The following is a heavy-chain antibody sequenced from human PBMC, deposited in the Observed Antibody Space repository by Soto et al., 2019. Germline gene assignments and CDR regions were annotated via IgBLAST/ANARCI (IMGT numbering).Heavy chain of an antibody. V-gene: IGHV4-34*01. CDR2: IDHSGST. J-gene: IGHJ4*02. CDR3: ARRSYLDY. CDR1: GGSFSGYY. Sequence: QVQLQQWGAGLLKPSETLSLTCAVYGGSFSGYYWSWIRQPPGKGLEWIGEIDHSGSTNYNPSLKSRVTISVDKSKNQFSLKLSSVTAADTAVYYCARRSYLDYWGQGTLVTVSS.